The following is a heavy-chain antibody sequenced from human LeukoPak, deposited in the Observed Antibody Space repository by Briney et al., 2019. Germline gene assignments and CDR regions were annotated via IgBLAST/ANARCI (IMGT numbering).Heavy chain of an antibody. J-gene: IGHJ4*02. CDR2: INPNSGGT. Sequence: ASVTVSCKASGYTFTGYYMHWVRQAPGQGLEWMGWINPNSGGTNYAQKFQGRVTMTRDTSISTAYMELSRLRSDDTAVYYCARRHGGYDSSLDYWGQGTLVTVSS. CDR3: ARRHGGYDSSLDY. CDR1: GYTFTGYY. V-gene: IGHV1-2*02. D-gene: IGHD5-12*01.